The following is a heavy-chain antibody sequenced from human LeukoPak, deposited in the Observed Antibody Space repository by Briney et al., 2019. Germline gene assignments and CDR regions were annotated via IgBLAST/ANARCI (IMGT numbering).Heavy chain of an antibody. CDR1: GFTFSNYW. J-gene: IGHJ3*02. CDR2: IKPSGSEK. V-gene: IGHV3-7*01. D-gene: IGHD2-21*02. Sequence: GGSLRLSCEGSGFTFSNYWMTWVRQAPEKGLEWVANIKPSGSEKHYADSVEGRFTISRDNAKNSLYLQMNSLRAEDTAVYYCARDLDTYVVLTAYDTFDIWGQGTMVTASS. CDR3: ARDLDTYVVLTAYDTFDI.